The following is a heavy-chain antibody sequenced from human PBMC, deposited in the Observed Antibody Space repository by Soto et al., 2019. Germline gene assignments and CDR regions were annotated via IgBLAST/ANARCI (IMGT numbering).Heavy chain of an antibody. V-gene: IGHV4-30-2*01. CDR3: ARVPSP. CDR1: GGTISSGGYS. Sequence: QLQLQESGSVLVKPSQTLSLTCAVSGGTISSGGYSWSWIQQPPGKGLEWIGYIYHSGSTYYNPSLKRRVTISVDRSKNQFSLKLSSVTAADTAVYYCARVPSPWGQGTLVTVSS. J-gene: IGHJ5*02. CDR2: IYHSGST.